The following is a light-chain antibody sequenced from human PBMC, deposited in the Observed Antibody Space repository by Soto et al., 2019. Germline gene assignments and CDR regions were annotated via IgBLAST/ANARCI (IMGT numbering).Light chain of an antibody. CDR3: QQYANWPPWT. V-gene: IGKV3-15*01. Sequence: EIVMTQSPATLSVSPGERATLSCRASQSVSSNLAWYQQRPGQAPRLLIYGASTRATGIPARFSGSGSGTEFTLTISNLQSEDFAVYYCQQYANWPPWTFGQGTKVEIK. CDR1: QSVSSN. J-gene: IGKJ1*01. CDR2: GAS.